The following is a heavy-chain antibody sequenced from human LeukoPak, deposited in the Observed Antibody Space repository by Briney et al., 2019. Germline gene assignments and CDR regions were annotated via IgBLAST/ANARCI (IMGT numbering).Heavy chain of an antibody. CDR2: TYYRSKWYN. V-gene: IGHV6-1*01. CDR3: ARDFDY. CDR1: GDXLSSNTAS. J-gene: IGHJ4*02. Sequence: SQTLSLTCVISGDXLSSNTASWNWIRQSPSRGLEWLGRTYYRSKWYNDYAVSVKGRVTINPDTSKNQFSLQLNSVTPEDTAVYYCARDFDYWGQGTLVTVSS.